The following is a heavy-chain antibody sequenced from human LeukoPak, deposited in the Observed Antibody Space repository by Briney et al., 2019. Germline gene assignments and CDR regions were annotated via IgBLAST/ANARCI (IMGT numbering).Heavy chain of an antibody. CDR3: ARDWGYDSGTYCVY. CDR2: ISSSGHTI. CDR1: GFTFSSFE. Sequence: PGGSLRLSCAASGFTFSSFEMNWVRQAPGKGLEWVLYISSSGHTIYYADSVKGRFTISRDNAKTSLFLQMNGLRAEDMAVYYCARDWGYDSGTYCVYWGQGTLVTVSS. J-gene: IGHJ4*02. D-gene: IGHD3-10*01. V-gene: IGHV3-48*03.